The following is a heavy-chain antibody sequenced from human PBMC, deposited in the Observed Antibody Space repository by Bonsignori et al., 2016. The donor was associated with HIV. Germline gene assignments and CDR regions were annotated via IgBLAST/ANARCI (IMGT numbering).Heavy chain of an antibody. CDR1: GGSISSSTSY. V-gene: IGHV4-39*06. J-gene: IGHJ5*02. Sequence: RLQMHESGPRLVKPSETLSLTCNVSGGSISSSTSYWGWIRQPPGKGLEWIASIYYLGNAFYNPSLKSRLTVSVDTSKDQFSLKLRSVTAADTAIYYCARDNSASGDDLPLDPWGQGILVTVSS. CDR3: ARDNSASGDDLPLDP. D-gene: IGHD4-17*01. CDR2: IYYLGNA.